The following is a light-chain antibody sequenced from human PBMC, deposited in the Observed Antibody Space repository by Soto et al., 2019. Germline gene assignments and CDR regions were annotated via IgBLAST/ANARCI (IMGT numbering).Light chain of an antibody. V-gene: IGKV3-11*01. Sequence: VLTQSPATLSLSPGERATLSCRVSQSVSFYLAWYQQKPGQAPRLLIYDTSKRAPGIPARFSGSGSGTDFTLTITCVEPEDFAVYYCQQRNDWPPATFGGVTKVEIK. J-gene: IGKJ4*01. CDR1: QSVSFY. CDR3: QQRNDWPPAT. CDR2: DTS.